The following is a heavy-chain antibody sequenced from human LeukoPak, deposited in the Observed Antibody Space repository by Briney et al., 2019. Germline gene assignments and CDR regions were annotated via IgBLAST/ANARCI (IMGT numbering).Heavy chain of an antibody. Sequence: PSETLSLTCAVYGGSFSSYYWSWIRQPPGKGLEWIGEINDRGTTTYNPSLKSRVTASVATSKSQFSLKMTSVTAADKAVYFCARKGLLGYCSNGVCRDYYYYMDVWGKGTAVIVSS. V-gene: IGHV4-34*01. J-gene: IGHJ6*03. CDR2: INDRGTT. CDR3: ARKGLLGYCSNGVCRDYYYYMDV. D-gene: IGHD2-8*01. CDR1: GGSFSSYY.